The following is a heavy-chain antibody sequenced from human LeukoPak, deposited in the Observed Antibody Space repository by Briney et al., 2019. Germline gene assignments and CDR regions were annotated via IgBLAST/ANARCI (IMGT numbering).Heavy chain of an antibody. D-gene: IGHD6-13*01. J-gene: IGHJ6*02. CDR1: GYTFTSYC. CDR3: AREGAAAGTLDYYYGMDV. CDR2: INPSGGST. V-gene: IGHV1-46*01. Sequence: ASVKVYCKASGYTFTSYCIHWVRQAPGQGLEWMGIINPSGGSTSYAQKFQGRVTMTRDTSTSTVYMELSSLRSEDTAVYYCAREGAAAGTLDYYYGMDVGGQGTTVTVSS.